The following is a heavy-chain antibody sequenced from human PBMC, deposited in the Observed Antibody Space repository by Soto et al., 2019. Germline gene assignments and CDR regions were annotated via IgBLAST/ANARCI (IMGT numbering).Heavy chain of an antibody. CDR3: VRQGIAYLHGIVDV. CDR2: VYYTGGT. J-gene: IGHJ6*02. D-gene: IGHD6-13*01. V-gene: IGHV4-59*08. CDR1: SGPSSSHN. Sequence: QVHVQQSGPGLVKPSETLSLSCTVSSGPSSSHNWGWIRQPPGRGLEWIGYVYYTGGTSYNPSLKSRVPIPADTSPNHVYLTLSPVTDADTDVYYYVRQGIAYLHGIVDVCGQGTTVSVSS.